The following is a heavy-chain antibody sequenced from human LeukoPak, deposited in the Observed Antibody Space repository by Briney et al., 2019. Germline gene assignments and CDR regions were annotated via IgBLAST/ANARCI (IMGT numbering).Heavy chain of an antibody. CDR1: GLTFGDYA. V-gene: IGHV3-49*04. D-gene: IGHD3-22*01. CDR2: IRSKAFRGRT. Sequence: GRSLTLSCTASGLTFGDYAMSWVRQAPGKGLEWVGFIRSKAFRGRTQYAASVKGRFTISRDDSKSIAYLQANSLKTEDTAVYYCTSVYDSSSYYHSGVDYWGQGTLVTVSS. J-gene: IGHJ4*02. CDR3: TSVYDSSSYYHSGVDY.